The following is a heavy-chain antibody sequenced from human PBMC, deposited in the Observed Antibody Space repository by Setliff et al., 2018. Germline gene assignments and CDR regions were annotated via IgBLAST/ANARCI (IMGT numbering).Heavy chain of an antibody. CDR2: ITSSGRDT. Sequence: PGESLKISCAASGFTFDDYVMSWVRQAPGKGLEWVSVITSSGRDTYYTDSVKGRFIMSRDNSRNTISLQINDLRVEDTATYYCAKDRVPDGIWEFDSWGQGLLVTVSS. D-gene: IGHD1-20*01. V-gene: IGHV3-23*01. CDR3: AKDRVPDGIWEFDS. CDR1: GFTFDDYV. J-gene: IGHJ4*02.